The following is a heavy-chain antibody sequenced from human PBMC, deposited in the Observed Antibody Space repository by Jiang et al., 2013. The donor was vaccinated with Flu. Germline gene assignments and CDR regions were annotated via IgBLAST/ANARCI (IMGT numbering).Heavy chain of an antibody. Sequence: QLLESGGGLVQPGGSLRLSCAASGFTFSRYDISWVRQAPGKGLEWVSIISGSGDRTYYADSVKGRLTISRDNSKNTLYLQMDSLRVEDTAVYYCAKSSVSARPSPADYWGQGTLVTVSS. CDR2: ISGSGDRT. D-gene: IGHD2-2*01. J-gene: IGHJ4*02. V-gene: IGHV3-23*01. CDR3: AKSSVSARPSPADY. CDR1: GFTFSRYD.